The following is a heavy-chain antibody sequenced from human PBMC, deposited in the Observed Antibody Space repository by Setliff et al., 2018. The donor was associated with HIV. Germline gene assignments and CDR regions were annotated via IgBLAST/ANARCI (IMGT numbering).Heavy chain of an antibody. D-gene: IGHD2-21*01. Sequence: ASVKVSCKASGGTFSSYAISWVRQAPGQGPEWVGWINPETGDPNYAQKFRGRVLMTRDTSITTAFLHVAKLTSDDTAIYYCATGIPSDLDYWGQGTLVTVSS. CDR2: INPETGDP. J-gene: IGHJ4*01. CDR1: GGTFSSYA. CDR3: ATGIPSDLDY. V-gene: IGHV1-2*02.